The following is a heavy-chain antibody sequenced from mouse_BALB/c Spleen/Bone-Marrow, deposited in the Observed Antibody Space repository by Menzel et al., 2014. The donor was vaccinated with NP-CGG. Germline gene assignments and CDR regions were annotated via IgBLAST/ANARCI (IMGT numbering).Heavy chain of an antibody. CDR1: GYSITSGYG. V-gene: IGHV3-1*02. Sequence: EVHLVESGPDLAKPSQSLSLTCTVTGYSITSGYGWHWIRQFPGNKLEWMGYIHYSGSTNYNPSLKSRISITRDTSKNQFFLQLNSVTAEDTATYYCAREARTKAGFAYWCQGTLVTVSA. CDR3: AREARTKAGFAY. CDR2: IHYSGST. D-gene: IGHD3-3*01. J-gene: IGHJ3*01.